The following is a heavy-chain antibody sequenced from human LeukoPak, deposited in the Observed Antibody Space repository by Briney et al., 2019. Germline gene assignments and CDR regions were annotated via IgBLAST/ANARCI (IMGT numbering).Heavy chain of an antibody. Sequence: GGSLRLSCAASGFTFDDYGMSWVRQAPGKGLEWVSGINWNGGSTGYADSEKGRFTISRDNAKNSLYLQMNSLRAEDTALYYCARDSPYYCSSTSCSLGPWGQGTLVTVSS. CDR2: INWNGGST. V-gene: IGHV3-20*04. J-gene: IGHJ5*02. CDR3: ARDSPYYCSSTSCSLGP. CDR1: GFTFDDYG. D-gene: IGHD2-2*01.